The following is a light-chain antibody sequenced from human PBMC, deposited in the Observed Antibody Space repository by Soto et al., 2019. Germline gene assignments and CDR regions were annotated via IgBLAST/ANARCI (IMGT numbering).Light chain of an antibody. CDR1: QSVSSSY. CDR2: GAS. Sequence: EIVLTQSPGTLSLSPGERATLSCRASQSVSSSYLAWYQQKPGQAPRPLIYGASSRATGIPDRFSGSRSGTAITLTMSRLEPDEFAVYYWDEYGSSPLTCGGGTKVLIK. CDR3: DEYGSSPLT. V-gene: IGKV3-20*01. J-gene: IGKJ4*01.